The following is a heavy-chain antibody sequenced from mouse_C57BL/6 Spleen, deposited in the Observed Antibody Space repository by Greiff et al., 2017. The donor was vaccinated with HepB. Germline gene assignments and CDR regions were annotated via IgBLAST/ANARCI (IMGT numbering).Heavy chain of an antibody. D-gene: IGHD1-1*01. J-gene: IGHJ1*03. CDR3: ARDYGRVYWYFDV. CDR1: GYSFTSYY. V-gene: IGHV1-66*01. Sequence: VQLQQSGPELVKPGASVKISCKASGYSFTSYYIHWVKQRPGQGLEWIGWIYPGSGNTKYNEKFKGKATLTADTSSSTAYMQLSSLTSEDSAVYYCARDYGRVYWYFDVWGTGTTVTVSS. CDR2: IYPGSGNT.